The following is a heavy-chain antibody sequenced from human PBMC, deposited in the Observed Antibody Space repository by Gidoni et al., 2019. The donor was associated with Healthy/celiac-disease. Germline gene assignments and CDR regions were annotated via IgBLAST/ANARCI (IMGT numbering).Heavy chain of an antibody. CDR2: ISSNGGST. Sequence: EVQLVESGGGLVQPGGSLRLYCSASGFTFSSYAMHWVRQAPGKGLEYVSAISSNGGSTYYADSVKGRFTISRDNSKNTLYLQMSSLRAEDTAVYYCVKDASYSSSSWFDYWGQGTLVTVSS. CDR1: GFTFSSYA. CDR3: VKDASYSSSSWFDY. J-gene: IGHJ4*02. D-gene: IGHD6-6*01. V-gene: IGHV3-64D*06.